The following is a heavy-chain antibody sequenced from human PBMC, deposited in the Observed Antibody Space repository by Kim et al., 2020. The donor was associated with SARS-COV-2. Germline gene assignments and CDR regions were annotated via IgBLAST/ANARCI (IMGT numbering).Heavy chain of an antibody. D-gene: IGHD3-10*01. CDR1: GGSISSSNW. CDR2: IYRSWST. J-gene: IGHJ5*02. CDR3: ARDSGTNMVRGWFDP. V-gene: IGHV4-4*02. Sequence: SETLSLTCAVSGGSISSSNWWRWVRQPPGKGLEWIGEIYRSWSTNYNPSLKSRVTISVDKSKNQFSLKLSSVTAADTAVYYCARDSGTNMVRGWFDPWGQGTMVTVSS.